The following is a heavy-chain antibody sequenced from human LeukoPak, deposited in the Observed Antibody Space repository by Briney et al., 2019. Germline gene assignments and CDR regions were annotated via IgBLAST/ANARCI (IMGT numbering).Heavy chain of an antibody. D-gene: IGHD5-24*01. Sequence: SETLSLTCAVYGGSFSGYYWSWIRQPPGKGLEWIGEIDHSGSTNYNPSLKGRVIISVDTSKNQFSLKVNSVTAADTALYYCASRRDGYVNPFDCWGQGTQVTVSS. CDR1: GGSFSGYY. CDR2: IDHSGST. V-gene: IGHV4-34*01. J-gene: IGHJ4*02. CDR3: ASRRDGYVNPFDC.